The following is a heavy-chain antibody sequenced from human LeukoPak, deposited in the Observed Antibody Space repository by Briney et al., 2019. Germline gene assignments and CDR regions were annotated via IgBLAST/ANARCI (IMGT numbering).Heavy chain of an antibody. D-gene: IGHD3-16*01. CDR1: GGSISSYY. CDR2: INHSGST. Sequence: PSETLSLTCTVSGGSISSYYWSWIRQPPGKGLEWIGEINHSGSTNYNPSLKSRVTISVDTSKNQFSLKLSSVTAADTAVYYCARLVMNARAFDYWGQGTLVTVSS. J-gene: IGHJ4*02. CDR3: ARLVMNARAFDY. V-gene: IGHV4-34*01.